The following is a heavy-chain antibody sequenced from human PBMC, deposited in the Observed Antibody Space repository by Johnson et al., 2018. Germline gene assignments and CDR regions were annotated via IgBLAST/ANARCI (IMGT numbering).Heavy chain of an antibody. CDR2: ISWNSGSI. CDR3: AKSAPPTGFGVGASYMDV. D-gene: IGHD3-3*01. V-gene: IGHV3-9*01. CDR1: GFTFDDYA. J-gene: IGHJ6*03. Sequence: VQLVESGGGLVQHGRSLRLSCAASGFTFDDYAMHWVRQAPGKGLEWVSGISWNSGSIGYADSVKGRFPIPRDNAKNSLYLQMNSLRAEDTALYYCAKSAPPTGFGVGASYMDVWGKGTTVTVSS.